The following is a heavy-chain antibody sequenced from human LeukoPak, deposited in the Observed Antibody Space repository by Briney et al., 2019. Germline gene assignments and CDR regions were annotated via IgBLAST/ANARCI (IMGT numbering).Heavy chain of an antibody. CDR3: AKKPRWFDL. J-gene: IGHJ5*02. CDR1: GFTFSSYA. V-gene: IGHV3-23*01. Sequence: PGGSLRLSCAASGFTFSSYAMSWFRQAPGKGLEWVSAISGSGGSTYYADSVKGRFTISRDNSKNTLHLQMNSLRAEDTAVYYGAKKPRWFDLWGQGTLVTVSS. CDR2: ISGSGGST.